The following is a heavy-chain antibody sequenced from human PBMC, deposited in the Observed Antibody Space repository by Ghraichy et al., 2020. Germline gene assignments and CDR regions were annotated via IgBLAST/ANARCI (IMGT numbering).Heavy chain of an antibody. Sequence: GGSLRLSCAASGFTVSSNYMSWVRQAPGKGLEWVSVIYSGGSTYYADSVKGRFTISRDNSKNTLYLQMNSLRAEDTAVYYCARGGEQWLNDAFDIWGQGTMVTVSS. D-gene: IGHD6-19*01. CDR3: ARGGEQWLNDAFDI. J-gene: IGHJ3*02. CDR2: IYSGGST. V-gene: IGHV3-66*01. CDR1: GFTVSSNY.